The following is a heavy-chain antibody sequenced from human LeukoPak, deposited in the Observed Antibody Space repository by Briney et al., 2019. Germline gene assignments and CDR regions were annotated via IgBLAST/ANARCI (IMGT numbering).Heavy chain of an antibody. Sequence: SETLSLTCTVSGGSISSDYWSWIRQPPGKGLEWIGYIYYRGSTNYNPSLKSRVTISVDTSKNQFTLKLSSVTAADTAVYYCARLSGYSSGHYYSDYWGQGTLVTVSS. CDR1: GGSISSDY. J-gene: IGHJ4*02. CDR2: IYYRGST. V-gene: IGHV4-59*01. CDR3: ARLSGYSSGHYYSDY. D-gene: IGHD3-22*01.